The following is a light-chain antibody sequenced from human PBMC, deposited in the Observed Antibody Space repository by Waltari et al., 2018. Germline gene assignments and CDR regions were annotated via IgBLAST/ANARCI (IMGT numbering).Light chain of an antibody. CDR2: EIN. CDR1: SHDVATYKF. CDR3: CSYVTGDTWV. V-gene: IGLV2-23*02. J-gene: IGLJ3*02. Sequence: QSALTQPASVSGSPGQSITLPCPGSSHDVATYKFVSWSQQHPGTAPKLMIYEINQRPSGISNRFSGSKFGNTAVLTISGLQTDDEADYYCCSYVTGDTWVFGGGTRVAVL.